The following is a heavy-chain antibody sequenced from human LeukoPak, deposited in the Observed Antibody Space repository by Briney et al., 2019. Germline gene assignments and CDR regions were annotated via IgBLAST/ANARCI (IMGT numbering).Heavy chain of an antibody. CDR2: ISNNGTT. CDR1: GGSITSYF. V-gene: IGHV4-59*01. CDR3: ARDISARRGNWFDP. J-gene: IGHJ5*02. D-gene: IGHD3-9*01. Sequence: SDTLSLTCSVSGGSITSYFVSWLRQSPGKGLDWIGYISNNGTTNYNPSLKSRVTISVDTSKRQFSLRLSSVSAADTAIYYCARDISARRGNWFDPWGQGILVTVSS.